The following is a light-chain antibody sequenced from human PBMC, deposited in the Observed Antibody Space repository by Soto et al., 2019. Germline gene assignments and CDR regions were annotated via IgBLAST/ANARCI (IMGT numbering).Light chain of an antibody. CDR2: GAS. CDR3: QQYGSSPPFT. V-gene: IGKV3-20*01. CDR1: QIVSSTY. Sequence: EIVLTQSPGTLSLYPGERATLSCRASQIVSSTYLAWYQQKPGQAPRLLIYGASSRATGIPDRFSGGGSGTDFTLTISRLEPEDFAVYYCQQYGSSPPFTFGPGTKVDIK. J-gene: IGKJ3*01.